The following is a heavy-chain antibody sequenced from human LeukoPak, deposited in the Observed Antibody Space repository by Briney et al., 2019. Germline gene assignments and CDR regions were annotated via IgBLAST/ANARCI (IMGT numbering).Heavy chain of an antibody. J-gene: IGHJ4*02. CDR1: GFTFSSYA. Sequence: SGGYLRLSCVASGFTFSSYAMSWVRQAPGKGLEWVSAISGSGGSTYYADSVKGRFTISRDNSKNTLYLQMNSLRAEDTAVYYCAKVPYFDWLSYFDSWGQGTLVTVSS. CDR3: AKVPYFDWLSYFDS. V-gene: IGHV3-23*01. CDR2: ISGSGGST. D-gene: IGHD3-9*01.